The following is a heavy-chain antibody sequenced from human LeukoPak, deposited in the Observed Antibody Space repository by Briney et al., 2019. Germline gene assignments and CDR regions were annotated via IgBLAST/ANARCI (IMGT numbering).Heavy chain of an antibody. Sequence: GGSLRLSCAASGFTFSSYGMHWVRQAPGKGLEWVALISYDGSNKYYADSVKGRFTISRDNSKNTLYLQINSLRAEDMTVYYCEKGPGVITPPFQHWGQGTLVTVSS. CDR3: EKGPGVITPPFQH. D-gene: IGHD1-14*01. J-gene: IGHJ1*01. CDR1: GFTFSSYG. CDR2: ISYDGSNK. V-gene: IGHV3-30*18.